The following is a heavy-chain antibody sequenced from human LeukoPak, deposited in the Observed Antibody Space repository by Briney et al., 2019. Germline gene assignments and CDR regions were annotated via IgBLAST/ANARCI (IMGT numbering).Heavy chain of an antibody. J-gene: IGHJ5*02. CDR1: GFTFSDYG. CDR2: IQYDGSNK. V-gene: IGHV3-30*02. Sequence: GGSLRLSCAASGFTFSDYGMHWVRQAPGKGLQWVAFIQYDGSNKYYADSVKGRFTISRDNSKNTLYLQMNSLRAEDTAVYYCAKGPYSGFSWGQGTLVTVSS. D-gene: IGHD1-26*01. CDR3: AKGPYSGFS.